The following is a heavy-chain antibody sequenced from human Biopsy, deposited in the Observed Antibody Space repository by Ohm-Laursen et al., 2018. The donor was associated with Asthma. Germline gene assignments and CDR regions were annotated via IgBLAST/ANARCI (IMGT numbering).Heavy chain of an antibody. D-gene: IGHD3-3*01. CDR2: ISYDGSNK. V-gene: IGHV3-30*03. CDR1: GFTFSSYG. CDR3: ASQSSGPDFWSGYYYFDY. Sequence: LSLTCAASGFTFSSYGMHWVRQAPGKGLEWVAVISYDGSNKYYADSVKGRFTISRDNSKNTLYLQMNSLRAEDTAVYYCASQSSGPDFWSGYYYFDYWGQGTLVTVSS. J-gene: IGHJ4*02.